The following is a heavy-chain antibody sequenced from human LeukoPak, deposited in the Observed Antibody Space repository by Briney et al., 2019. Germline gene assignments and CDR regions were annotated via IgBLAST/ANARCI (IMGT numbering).Heavy chain of an antibody. D-gene: IGHD5-18*01. CDR1: GFTFSSYW. V-gene: IGHV3-74*01. CDR3: AREWGRGYSYDH. J-gene: IGHJ4*02. Sequence: QPGGSQRPSCAASGFTFSSYWMHWVRQAPGKGLVWVSRIDSDGSSTNYADSVKGRFTVSRDNAKNTLYLQMNSLRAEDTAVYYCAREWGRGYSYDHWGQGTPVIVSS. CDR2: IDSDGSST.